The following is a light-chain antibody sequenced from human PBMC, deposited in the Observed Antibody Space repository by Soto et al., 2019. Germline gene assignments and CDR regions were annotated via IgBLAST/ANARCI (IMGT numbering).Light chain of an antibody. CDR2: GAS. CDR3: QQYERWPPLT. Sequence: EIMMTQSPGTLSVSPGERVTLSCRASQSVRSELAWYQQKSGQPPRLLIYGASTRATGIPARFSGSGSGTEFTLTINDLQSEDFAVYYCQQYERWPPLTFGGGTKVDIK. V-gene: IGKV3-15*01. CDR1: QSVRSE. J-gene: IGKJ4*01.